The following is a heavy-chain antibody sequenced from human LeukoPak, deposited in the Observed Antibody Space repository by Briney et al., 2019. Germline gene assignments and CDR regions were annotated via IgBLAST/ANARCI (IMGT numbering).Heavy chain of an antibody. CDR1: GGSISSGGYY. D-gene: IGHD6-13*01. CDR3: ARWSAGYSSSFASWFDP. J-gene: IGHJ5*02. Sequence: SETLSLTCTVSGGSISSGGYYWSWIRQHPGKGLEWIGYIYYSGSTYYNPSLKSRVTISVDTSKNQFSLKLSSVTAADTAVYYCARWSAGYSSSFASWFDPWGQGTLVTVS. CDR2: IYYSGST. V-gene: IGHV4-31*03.